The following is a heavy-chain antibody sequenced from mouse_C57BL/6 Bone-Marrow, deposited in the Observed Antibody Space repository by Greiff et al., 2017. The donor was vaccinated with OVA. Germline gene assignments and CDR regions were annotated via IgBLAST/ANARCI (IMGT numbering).Heavy chain of an antibody. V-gene: IGHV8-12*01. Sequence: VMLVESGPGILQSSQTLSLTCSFSGFSLSTSGMGVSWIRQPSGKGLEWLAHIYWDDDKRYNPSLKSRLTISKDTSRNQVFLKITSVDTADTATYYCARRSNYNTRYFDVWGTGTTVTVSS. CDR3: ARRSNYNTRYFDV. CDR1: GFSLSTSGMG. J-gene: IGHJ1*03. D-gene: IGHD2-5*01. CDR2: IYWDDDK.